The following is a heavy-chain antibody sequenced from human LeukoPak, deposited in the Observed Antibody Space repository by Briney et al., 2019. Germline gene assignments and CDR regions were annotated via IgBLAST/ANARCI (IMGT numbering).Heavy chain of an antibody. CDR1: GFTFDDYG. J-gene: IGHJ3*02. CDR2: ISSSSSYI. D-gene: IGHD1-14*01. Sequence: PGGSLRLSCAASGFTFDDYGMHWVRQAPGKGLEWVSSISSSSSYIYYADSVKGRFTISRDNAKNSLYLQMNSLRAEDTAVYYCARDYRVGAFDIWGQGTMVTVSS. V-gene: IGHV3-21*01. CDR3: ARDYRVGAFDI.